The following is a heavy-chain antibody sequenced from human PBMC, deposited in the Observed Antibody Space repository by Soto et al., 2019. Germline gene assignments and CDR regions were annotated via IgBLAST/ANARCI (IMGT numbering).Heavy chain of an antibody. V-gene: IGHV3-43*02. J-gene: IGHJ5*02. D-gene: IGHD1-26*01. Sequence: GSVRLSCALSGFAFTDYAVHFFRQSECKGLDWVLLISWDGSRSYYADSVKGRFIISRDNNKASLSLLMISLGTEVSGLYYFATAVCTGATTACNTRLGSWGKGPQVSVSS. CDR2: ISWDGSRS. CDR3: ATAVCTGATTACNTRLGS. CDR1: GFAFTDYA.